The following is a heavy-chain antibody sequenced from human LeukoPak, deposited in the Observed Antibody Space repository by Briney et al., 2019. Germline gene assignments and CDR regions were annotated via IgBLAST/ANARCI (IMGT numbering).Heavy chain of an antibody. CDR1: GFTFSSYA. V-gene: IGHV3-23*01. CDR2: ISGSGGST. J-gene: IGHJ4*02. Sequence: PGGSLRLSCAASGFTFSSYAMSWVRQAPGKGLEWVSAISGSGGSTYYADSVKGRFTISRDNSKNTLYLQMNSLRAEDTAVYYCARVDGSSWYWATSHSSYFDYWGQGTLVTVSS. CDR3: ARVDGSSWYWATSHSSYFDY. D-gene: IGHD6-13*01.